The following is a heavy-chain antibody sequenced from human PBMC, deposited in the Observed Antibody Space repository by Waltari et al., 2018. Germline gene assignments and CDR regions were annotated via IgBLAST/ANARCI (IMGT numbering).Heavy chain of an antibody. Sequence: QVQLVESGGGVVQTGRSLRLSCAASGFTFSNYGMHWVRQAPGKGLEWVAIIWYDGSNKYYADSVRGRFTISRDNAKNTLYLQMNSLRADDTAVYYCTRGSSTGGTPYLDYWGQGTLVTVSS. CDR1: GFTFSNYG. V-gene: IGHV3-33*01. CDR2: IWYDGSNK. D-gene: IGHD1-1*01. CDR3: TRGSSTGGTPYLDY. J-gene: IGHJ4*02.